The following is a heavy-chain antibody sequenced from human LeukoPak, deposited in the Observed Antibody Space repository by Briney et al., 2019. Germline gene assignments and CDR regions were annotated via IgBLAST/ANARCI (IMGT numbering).Heavy chain of an antibody. CDR3: ARLYGERTTVTTFSYYYYYMDV. J-gene: IGHJ6*03. CDR2: IYPGDSDT. CDR1: GYNFTCYW. V-gene: IGHV5-51*01. D-gene: IGHD4-11*01. Sequence: GESLKISCKGSGYNFTCYWIGWVRQMPGKGLEWMGIIYPGDSDTRYSPSFQGQVTISADKSISTAYLQWSSLKASDTAMYYCARLYGERTTVTTFSYYYYYMDVWGKGTTVTVSS.